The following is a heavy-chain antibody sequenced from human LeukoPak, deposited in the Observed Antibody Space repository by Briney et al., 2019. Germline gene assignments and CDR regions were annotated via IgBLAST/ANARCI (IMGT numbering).Heavy chain of an antibody. D-gene: IGHD2-15*01. V-gene: IGHV4-39*07. CDR2: SYYGGST. CDR1: GGSISSNIYY. CDR3: ASYLLRSRPYGMDV. Sequence: SETLSLTCNVSGGSISSNIYYWGWIRQPPGKGLEWIGTSYYGGSTYSNPSLKSRVTISVDTSKNQFSLKLTSVTAADTAVYYCASYLLRSRPYGMDVWGQGTTVTVSS. J-gene: IGHJ6*02.